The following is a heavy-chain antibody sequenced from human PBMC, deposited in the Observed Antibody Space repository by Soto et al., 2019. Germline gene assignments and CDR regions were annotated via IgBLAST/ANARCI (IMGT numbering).Heavy chain of an antibody. CDR2: IYYSGST. CDR1: GRSIIRVDYY. V-gene: IGHV4-30-4*01. CDR3: ARYSCDEGRVDTALLTFDD. D-gene: IGHD5-18*01. Sequence: LSVTWTFSGRSIIRVDYYWTSIRQPPGKGLEWIGYIYYSGSTDYNPFLKSRVTISVDTSKNQCSLKLSSVTAADTAVYYCARYSCDEGRVDTALLTFDDSSKGTLV. J-gene: IGHJ4*02.